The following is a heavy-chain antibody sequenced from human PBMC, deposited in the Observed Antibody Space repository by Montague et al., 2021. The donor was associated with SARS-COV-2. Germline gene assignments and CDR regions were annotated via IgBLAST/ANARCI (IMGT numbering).Heavy chain of an antibody. J-gene: IGHJ4*02. CDR3: SGGLLWFGELGY. CDR2: ISYDGSNK. D-gene: IGHD3-10*01. Sequence: SLRLSCVASGFTFSSYAMHWVRQAPGKGLEWVAVISYDGSNKYYADSVKGRFTISRDNSKNTLYLQMNSLRAEDTAVYHCSGGLLWFGELGYWGQGTLVTVSS. V-gene: IGHV3-30*04. CDR1: GFTFSSYA.